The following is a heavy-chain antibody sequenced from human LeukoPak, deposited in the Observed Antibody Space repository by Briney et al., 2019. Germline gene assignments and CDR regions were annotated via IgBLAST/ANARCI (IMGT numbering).Heavy chain of an antibody. V-gene: IGHV3-30*18. Sequence: PGGSLRLSCAASGFTFSSYGMHWVRQAPGKGLEWVAVISYDGSNKYYADSVKGRFTISRYNSKNPLYLQMNSLRAEDTAVYYCAKNLIAARRPSYYYGMHVWAQGTTVPVSS. D-gene: IGHD6-6*01. J-gene: IGHJ6*01. CDR1: GFTFSSYG. CDR2: ISYDGSNK. CDR3: AKNLIAARRPSYYYGMHV.